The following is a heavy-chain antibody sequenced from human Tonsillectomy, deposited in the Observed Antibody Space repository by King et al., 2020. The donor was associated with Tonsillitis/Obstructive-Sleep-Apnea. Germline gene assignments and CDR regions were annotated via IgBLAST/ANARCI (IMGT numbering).Heavy chain of an antibody. CDR1: GYSFTTYW. V-gene: IGHV5-51*03. D-gene: IGHD3-22*01. CDR2: IYPGDSDT. Sequence: QLVQSGTEVKKPGESLKISCKGSGYSFTTYWIGWVRQMPGKGLEWMGIIYPGDSDTTYSPSFQGQVTVSADESISTAYLQWSRLKASDTAMYYCAKMGLQHYDSTPGAFDIWGQGTKVTVSS. J-gene: IGHJ3*02. CDR3: AKMGLQHYDSTPGAFDI.